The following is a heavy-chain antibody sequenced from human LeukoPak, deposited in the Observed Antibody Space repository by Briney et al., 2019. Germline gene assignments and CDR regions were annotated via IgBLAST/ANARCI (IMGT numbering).Heavy chain of an antibody. CDR3: ARSVSSSDHFQLDA. V-gene: IGHV1-69*13. J-gene: IGHJ5*02. Sequence: ASVKVSCKASGGTFSSYAISWVRQAPGQGLEWMGGIIPIFGTANYAQKFQGRVTITADDSTSTAYMELSSLRSEDTAVYYCARSVSSSDHFQLDAWGQGTLVTVSS. CDR1: GGTFSSYA. CDR2: IIPIFGTA. D-gene: IGHD3-22*01.